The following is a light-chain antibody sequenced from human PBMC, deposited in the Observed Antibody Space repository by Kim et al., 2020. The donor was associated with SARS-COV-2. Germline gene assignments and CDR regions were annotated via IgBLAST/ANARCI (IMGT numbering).Light chain of an antibody. CDR1: QDITTA. J-gene: IGKJ1*01. CDR2: YAS. V-gene: IGKV1D-13*01. Sequence: AIQLTQSPSSLSASVGDRVTITCRASQDITTALAWYQQKPGNAPKLLIYYASTLQSGVPSRFSGSGSGTDFTLTISSLQPEDFATYYCQQFNNYPQTFGQWTKVDIK. CDR3: QQFNNYPQT.